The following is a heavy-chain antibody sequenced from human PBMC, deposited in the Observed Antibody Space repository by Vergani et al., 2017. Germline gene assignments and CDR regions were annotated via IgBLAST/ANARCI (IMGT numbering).Heavy chain of an antibody. V-gene: IGHV3-30*18. CDR3: AKDPIYYGSSYFYYMDV. CDR2: ISYDGSDK. J-gene: IGHJ6*03. CDR1: GFTFSSFG. D-gene: IGHD3-10*01. Sequence: QVQLVESGGGVVQPGKSLRLSCAASGFTFSSFGMHWVRQAPGKGLEWVAVISYDGSDKYSADSVKGRFTLSRDNSKNTLYLQMNSLRAEDTAVYYCAKDPIYYGSSYFYYMDVWGKGTRSPSP.